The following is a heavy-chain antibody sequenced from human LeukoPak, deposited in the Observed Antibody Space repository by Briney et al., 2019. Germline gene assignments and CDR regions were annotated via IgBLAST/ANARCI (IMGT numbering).Heavy chain of an antibody. CDR1: GGSISSGDYY. CDR3: ATRSGSYYPFDY. Sequence: SQTLSLTCTVSGGSISSGDYYWSWIRQPPGKGLEWIGYIYYSGSTYYNPSLKSRVTISVDTSKNQFSLKLSSVTAADTAVYYCATRSGSYYPFDYRGQGTLVTVSS. D-gene: IGHD1-26*01. J-gene: IGHJ4*02. V-gene: IGHV4-30-4*01. CDR2: IYYSGST.